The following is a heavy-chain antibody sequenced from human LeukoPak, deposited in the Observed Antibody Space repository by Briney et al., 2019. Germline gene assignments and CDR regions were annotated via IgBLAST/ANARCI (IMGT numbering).Heavy chain of an antibody. V-gene: IGHV3-48*01. Sequence: GGSLRLSCAASGFTFSTYNMNWVRQAPGKGLEWVSYISGSSSTIYYADSVKGRFTISRDNAKNSLYLQMNSLRAEDTAVYYCARDPGIPAAGTVGYFDYWGQGTLVTVSS. J-gene: IGHJ4*02. D-gene: IGHD6-13*01. CDR3: ARDPGIPAAGTVGYFDY. CDR1: GFTFSTYN. CDR2: ISGSSSTI.